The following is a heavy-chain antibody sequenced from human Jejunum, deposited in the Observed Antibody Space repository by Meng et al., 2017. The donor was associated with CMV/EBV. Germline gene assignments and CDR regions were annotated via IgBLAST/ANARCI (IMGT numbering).Heavy chain of an antibody. CDR1: GDPISSGSHS. Sequence: QMQLQESGPGLVKPAETLSLTCTASGDPISSGSHSWAWFRQPPGKRLEWIGSMYFSGIADYNPSLKSRVTISLHATQKQFSLRLTSVTAADSAVYFCARDLTNKWFYYWGQGPLVTVSS. D-gene: IGHD1-26*01. J-gene: IGHJ4*02. CDR2: MYFSGIA. V-gene: IGHV4-39*07. CDR3: ARDLTNKWFYY.